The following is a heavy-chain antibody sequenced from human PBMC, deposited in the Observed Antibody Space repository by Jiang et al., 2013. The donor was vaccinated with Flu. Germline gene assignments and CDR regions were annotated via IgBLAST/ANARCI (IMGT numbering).Heavy chain of an antibody. J-gene: IGHJ4*02. D-gene: IGHD3-3*01. CDR2: IYWDDEK. Sequence: PTQTLTLTCTFSGSSLSSSGVAVGWIRQPPGKALEWLALIYWDDEKRYSPSLRSRLTITKDTSKNQVVLTMTNVDPVDTATYFCTHATGAPTALLFFDYWGQGTLVTVSS. CDR3: THATGAPTALLFFDY. V-gene: IGHV2-5*02. CDR1: GSSLSSSGVA.